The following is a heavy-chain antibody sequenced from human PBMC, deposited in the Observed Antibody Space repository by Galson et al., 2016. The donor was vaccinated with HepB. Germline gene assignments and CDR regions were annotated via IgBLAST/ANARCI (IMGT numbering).Heavy chain of an antibody. CDR2: INWSGDST. CDR1: GFTFDDYG. J-gene: IGHJ6*02. V-gene: IGHV3-20*01. CDR3: ARVLVGSGMDV. Sequence: SLRLSCAVSGFTFDDYGMTWVRQAPGKGLEWGSGINWSGDSTAYEDSVKGRFTMSRDDARNSLYLQMSSLRVEDTALYQCARVLVGSGMDVWGQGTTVTVSS. D-gene: IGHD3-10*01.